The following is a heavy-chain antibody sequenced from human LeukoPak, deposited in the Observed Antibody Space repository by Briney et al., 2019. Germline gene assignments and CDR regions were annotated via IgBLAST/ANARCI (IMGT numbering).Heavy chain of an antibody. CDR3: AKARQYCSSTSCYGAGIDY. CDR1: GFTFSSYG. CDR2: ISYDGSNK. Sequence: GGSLRLSCAASGFTFSSYGMHWVRQAPGKGLEWVAVISYDGSNKYYADSVKGRFTISRDNSKNTLYLQMNSLRAEDTAVYYCAKARQYCSSTSCYGAGIDYWGQGTLVTVSS. D-gene: IGHD2-2*01. V-gene: IGHV3-30*18. J-gene: IGHJ4*02.